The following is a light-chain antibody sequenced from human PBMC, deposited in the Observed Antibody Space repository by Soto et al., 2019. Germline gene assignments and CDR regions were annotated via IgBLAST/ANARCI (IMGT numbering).Light chain of an antibody. J-gene: IGLJ3*02. CDR2: SNT. V-gene: IGLV1-44*01. CDR1: TSNIGTNS. Sequence: QSVLTQPPSAYGTPGQRVTISCSGSTSNIGTNSVNWYQQVPGTAPKQFISSNTERPSGVPDRFSGSNSGTSASLAISGLQSEDEDDYYCAAWDDRLNAWLFGGGTKLTVL. CDR3: AAWDDRLNAWL.